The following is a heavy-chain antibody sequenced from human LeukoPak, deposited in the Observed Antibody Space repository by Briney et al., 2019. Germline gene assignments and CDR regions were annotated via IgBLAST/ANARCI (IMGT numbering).Heavy chain of an antibody. J-gene: IGHJ4*02. Sequence: PGGSLRLSCAASGFTVSSNYMSWVRQAPGRGLEWVSVIYSGGSTYYADSVKGRFTISRDNSKNTLYLQMNSLRAEDTAVYYCARDRIAAAGYFDYWGQGTLVTVSS. CDR3: ARDRIAAAGYFDY. CDR1: GFTVSSNY. V-gene: IGHV3-66*01. D-gene: IGHD6-13*01. CDR2: IYSGGST.